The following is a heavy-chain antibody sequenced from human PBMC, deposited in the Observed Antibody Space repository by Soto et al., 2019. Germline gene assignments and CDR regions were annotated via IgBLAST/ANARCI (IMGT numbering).Heavy chain of an antibody. CDR2: VYYSGTT. CDR3: ARAYYGSGSYYSFDS. Sequence: SETLSLTCIVSGVSISTYYWSWIRQPPGKGLEWIGYVYYSGTTIYSPSLKSRVTISVDTSKNQFSLKLNSVTAAATAVYYCARAYYGSGSYYSFDSWGQGTLVTVSS. D-gene: IGHD3-10*01. CDR1: GVSISTYY. V-gene: IGHV4-59*01. J-gene: IGHJ4*02.